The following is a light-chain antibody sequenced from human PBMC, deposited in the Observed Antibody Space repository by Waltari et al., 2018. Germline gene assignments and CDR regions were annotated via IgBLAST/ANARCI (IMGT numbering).Light chain of an antibody. CDR3: QHRSNWPLT. V-gene: IGKV3-11*01. Sequence: EIVLTQSPATLSLSPGERATLSCRASQTISSYLAWYQQKPGQAPRLLIYDASNRATGIPARFSGSGSGADFTLTISSLEPEDFAVYYCQHRSNWPLTFGGGTKVEIK. CDR1: QTISSY. J-gene: IGKJ4*01. CDR2: DAS.